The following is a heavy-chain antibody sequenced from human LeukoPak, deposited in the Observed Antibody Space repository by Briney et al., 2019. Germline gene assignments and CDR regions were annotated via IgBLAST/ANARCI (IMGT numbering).Heavy chain of an antibody. Sequence: GRSLRLSCAASGFTFSSYAMHWVRQAPGKGLEWVAVISYDGSNKYYADSVKGRFTISRDNSKNPLYLQMNSLRAEDTAVYYCASETLAVAGPGAFDIWGQGTLVTVSS. D-gene: IGHD6-19*01. CDR3: ASETLAVAGPGAFDI. V-gene: IGHV3-30-3*01. CDR2: ISYDGSNK. J-gene: IGHJ3*02. CDR1: GFTFSSYA.